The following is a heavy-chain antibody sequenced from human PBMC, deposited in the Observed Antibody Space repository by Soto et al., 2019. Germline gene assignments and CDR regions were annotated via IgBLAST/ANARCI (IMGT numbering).Heavy chain of an antibody. J-gene: IGHJ4*02. CDR1: GYTLTELS. CDR3: ATDHGRHCSSTSCYTKSLDY. V-gene: IGHV1-24*01. D-gene: IGHD2-2*02. Sequence: GASVKVSCKVSGYTLTELSMHWVRQAPGKGLEWMGGFDPEDGETIYAQKFQGRVTMTEDTSTDTAYLELSSLRSEDTAVYYCATDHGRHCSSTSCYTKSLDYWGQGTLVTVSS. CDR2: FDPEDGET.